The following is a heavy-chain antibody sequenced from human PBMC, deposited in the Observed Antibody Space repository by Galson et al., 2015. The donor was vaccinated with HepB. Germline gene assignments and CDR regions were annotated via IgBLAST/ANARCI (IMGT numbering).Heavy chain of an antibody. CDR1: GFTFSNYG. D-gene: IGHD3-10*01. J-gene: IGHJ5*01. V-gene: IGHV3-30*03. Sequence: SLRLSCAASGFTFSNYGMNWVRQAPGQGLEWVARISHGGSDIYYTDSVQGRFTIPRDNSKNTLYLQMTRLRVDDTAVYYCARLRVAGLDSVRSPKLDSWGQGTRVTVSS. CDR2: ISHGGSDI. CDR3: ARLRVAGLDSVRSPKLDS.